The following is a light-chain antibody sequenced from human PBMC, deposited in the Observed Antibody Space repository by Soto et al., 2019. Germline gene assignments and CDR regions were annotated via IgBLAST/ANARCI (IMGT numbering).Light chain of an antibody. V-gene: IGKV1-5*03. CDR1: QSISSW. CDR2: KAS. Sequence: DIQMTQSPSTLSASVGDRVTITCRASQSISSWLAWYQQRPGEAPKLLIYKASNLDRGVPSRFSGSGSETEFTLTISSLQPDDFASYYCQQYSVYSWTFGQGTKVEIK. CDR3: QQYSVYSWT. J-gene: IGKJ1*01.